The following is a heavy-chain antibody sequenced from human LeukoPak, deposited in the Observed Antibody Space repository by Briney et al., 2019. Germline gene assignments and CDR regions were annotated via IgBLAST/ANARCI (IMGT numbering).Heavy chain of an antibody. D-gene: IGHD3-10*01. CDR2: IKSKGDGETT. CDR1: GFTFTNAW. J-gene: IGHJ4*02. V-gene: IGHV3-15*01. Sequence: GGFLRLSCAASGFTFTNAWMSWVRQAPGKGLEWVGRIKSKGDGETTDYAAPVKGRFFMSRDDSKDTLFLQMNGLMVEDTALYYCITDLGLTMIRGVIVSWGQGTLVTVS. CDR3: ITDLGLTMIRGVIVS.